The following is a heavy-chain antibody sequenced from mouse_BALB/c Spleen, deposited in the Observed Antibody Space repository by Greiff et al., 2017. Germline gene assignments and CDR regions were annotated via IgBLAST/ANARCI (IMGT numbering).Heavy chain of an antibody. V-gene: IGHV14-4*02. D-gene: IGHD2-1*01. CDR2: IDPENGDT. Sequence: EVQLQQSGAELVRSGASVKLSCTASGFNIKDYYMHWVKQRPEQGLEWIGWIDPENGDTEYAPKFQGKATMTADTSSNTAYLQLSSLTSEDTAVYYCNAAGNYDAMDYWGQGTSVTVSS. CDR3: NAAGNYDAMDY. CDR1: GFNIKDYY. J-gene: IGHJ4*01.